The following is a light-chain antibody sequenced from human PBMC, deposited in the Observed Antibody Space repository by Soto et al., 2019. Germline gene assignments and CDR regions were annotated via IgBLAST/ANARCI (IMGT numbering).Light chain of an antibody. CDR2: AAS. J-gene: IGKJ2*03. CDR3: QQSYSTPYS. V-gene: IGKV1-39*01. CDR1: QSISRY. Sequence: DIQMTQSPSSLSASVGDRVTITCRSSQSISRYLNWYQQKPGKAPKLLIYAASSLQSGVPSTFSGSGSGTDFTLTISSLQPEDFAADYCQQSYSTPYSFGQGNNLEIQ.